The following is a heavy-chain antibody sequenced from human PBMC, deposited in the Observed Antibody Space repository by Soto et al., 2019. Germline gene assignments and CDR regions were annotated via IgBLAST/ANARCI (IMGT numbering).Heavy chain of an antibody. V-gene: IGHV3-48*01. D-gene: IGHD1-1*01. CDR3: ARDRDPDWNDY. CDR2: ISSSSSTI. CDR1: GFTFSSYS. Sequence: EVQLVESGGGLVQPGGSLRLSCAASGFTFSSYSMNWVRQAPGKGLEWVSYISSSSSTIYYADSVKGRFTISRDNAKNSLYLQMNSLRAEDTAVYYCARDRDPDWNDYWGQGTLVTVSS. J-gene: IGHJ4*02.